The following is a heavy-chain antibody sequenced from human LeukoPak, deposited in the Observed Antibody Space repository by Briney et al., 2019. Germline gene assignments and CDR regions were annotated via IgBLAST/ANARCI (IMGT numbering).Heavy chain of an antibody. D-gene: IGHD2-2*01. Sequence: SVKVSCKASRGTFSNYAITWVRQAPGQGLEWMGRIIPILGIPNYAPKFQGRVTITADKSTSTAYMELSSLRSEDTAVYYCASNSHYIVVVPAASSEGYYYMDVWGKGTTVTVSS. CDR2: IIPILGIP. CDR3: ASNSHYIVVVPAASSEGYYYMDV. CDR1: RGTFSNYA. V-gene: IGHV1-69*04. J-gene: IGHJ6*03.